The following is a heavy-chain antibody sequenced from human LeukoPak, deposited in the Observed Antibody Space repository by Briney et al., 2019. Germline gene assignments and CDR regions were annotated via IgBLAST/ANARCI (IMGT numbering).Heavy chain of an antibody. J-gene: IGHJ4*02. D-gene: IGHD6-19*01. CDR1: YGSISGYY. Sequence: SETLSLTCTVSYGSISGYYWSWFRQPPGKGLEWIGYIYYSGITIYNPSLKSRVTISVDTSKNQFSLKLSSVTAADTAVYYCARSPGIAVAGTSFDYWGQGTLVTVSS. CDR3: ARSPGIAVAGTSFDY. V-gene: IGHV4-59*01. CDR2: IYYSGIT.